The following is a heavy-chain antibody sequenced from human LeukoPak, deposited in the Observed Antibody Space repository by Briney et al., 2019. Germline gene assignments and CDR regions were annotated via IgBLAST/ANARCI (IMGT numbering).Heavy chain of an antibody. D-gene: IGHD3-22*01. CDR1: GGSISSYY. Sequence: SETLSLTCTVSGGSISSYYWNWIRQPPGKGLEWIGYIYYSGSTNYNPSLKSRVTISVDTSKNQFSLKLSSVTAADTAVYYCARGYYYDSSGPEFDYWGQGTLVTVSS. CDR2: IYYSGST. J-gene: IGHJ4*02. CDR3: ARGYYYDSSGPEFDY. V-gene: IGHV4-59*01.